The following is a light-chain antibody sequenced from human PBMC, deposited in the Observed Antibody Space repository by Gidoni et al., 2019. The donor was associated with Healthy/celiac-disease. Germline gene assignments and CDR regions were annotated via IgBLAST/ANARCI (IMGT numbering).Light chain of an antibody. V-gene: IGKV1-5*03. Sequence: DIQMTQSPSTLSASVGDRVTITCRASQSISSWPAWYQQKPGKAPKLLIYKASSLESGVPSRFSGSGSGTEFTLTISSLQPDDFATYYCQQYNSYPLTFGGGTKVEIK. CDR3: QQYNSYPLT. J-gene: IGKJ4*01. CDR2: KAS. CDR1: QSISSW.